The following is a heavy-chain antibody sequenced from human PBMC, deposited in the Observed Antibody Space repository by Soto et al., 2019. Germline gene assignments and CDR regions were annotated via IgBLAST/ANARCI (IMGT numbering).Heavy chain of an antibody. D-gene: IGHD3-22*01. CDR1: GFTFSSYA. Sequence: PGGSLRLSCAASGFTFSSYAMHWVRQAPGKGLEWVAVISYDGSNKYYADSVKGRFTISRDNSKNTLYLQMNSLRAEDTAVYYCARADYYDSSGYYDYWGQGTLVTVS. V-gene: IGHV3-30-3*01. J-gene: IGHJ4*02. CDR2: ISYDGSNK. CDR3: ARADYYDSSGYYDY.